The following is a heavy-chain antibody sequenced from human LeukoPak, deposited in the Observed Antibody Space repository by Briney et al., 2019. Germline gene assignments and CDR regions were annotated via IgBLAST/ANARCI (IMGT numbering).Heavy chain of an antibody. Sequence: SETLSLTCTVSGGSISSYYWSWIRQPPGKGLEWIGYIYYSGSTNYNPSLKSRVTISVDTSKNQFSLKLSSVTAADTAVYYCARDITAYSSGSLDYWGQGTLVTVSS. D-gene: IGHD6-19*01. V-gene: IGHV4-59*12. J-gene: IGHJ4*02. CDR3: ARDITAYSSGSLDY. CDR2: IYYSGST. CDR1: GGSISSYY.